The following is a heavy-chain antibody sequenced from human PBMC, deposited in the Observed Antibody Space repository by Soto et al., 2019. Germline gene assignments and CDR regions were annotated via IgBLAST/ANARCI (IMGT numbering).Heavy chain of an antibody. V-gene: IGHV4-38-2*01. CDR3: ASPGAGLGDLGETFDI. J-gene: IGHJ3*02. D-gene: IGHD3-16*01. CDR1: GYYITNAYY. Sequence: PSYSLSITSGFSGYYITNAYYWGWIRKPPGSGLEWIGSFFHTGNTYYNPSLKSRITISVDTSKNQFSLTLSSVTAADTAVYYCASPGAGLGDLGETFDIWGQGTMVTVSS. CDR2: FFHTGNT.